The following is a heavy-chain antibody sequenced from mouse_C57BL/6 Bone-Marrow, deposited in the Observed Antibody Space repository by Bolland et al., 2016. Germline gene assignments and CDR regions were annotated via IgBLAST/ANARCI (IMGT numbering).Heavy chain of an antibody. CDR2: GST. D-gene: IGHD3-2*02. J-gene: IGHJ3*01. V-gene: IGHV1-55*01. CDR3: ARFPDSSGYVTWFAY. Sequence: GSTNYNEKFKSKATLTVDTSSSTAYMQLSSLTSEDSAVYYCARFPDSSGYVTWFAYWGQGTLV.